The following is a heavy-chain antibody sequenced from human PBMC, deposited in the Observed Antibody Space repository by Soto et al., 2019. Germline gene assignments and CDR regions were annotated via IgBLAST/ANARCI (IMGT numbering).Heavy chain of an antibody. V-gene: IGHV3-48*02. J-gene: IGHJ4*02. CDR3: ARVKVVTATDF. Sequence: GGSLRLSCAASGFTFSSCSMNWVRQAPGKGLEWVSYISSSSSTIYYADSVKGRFTISRDNAKNSLYLQMHSLRDGDTAVYYCARVKVVTATDFWGQGTLVTVSS. D-gene: IGHD2-21*02. CDR1: GFTFSSCS. CDR2: ISSSSSTI.